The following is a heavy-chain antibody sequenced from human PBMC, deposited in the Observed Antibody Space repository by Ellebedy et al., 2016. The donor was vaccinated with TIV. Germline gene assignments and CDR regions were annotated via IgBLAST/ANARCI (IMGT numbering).Heavy chain of an antibody. Sequence: GESLKISCATSGCPFSTRWLSWVRQAPGKGLEWVANINGDGRAIQYADSVEGRFTISRDNAKKSLFLQMNSLRVEDTAMYYCSRNLGHYMLSDWGQGSLVTVSS. J-gene: IGHJ4*02. CDR1: GCPFSTRW. V-gene: IGHV3-7*01. CDR2: INGDGRAI. D-gene: IGHD2-8*01. CDR3: SRNLGHYMLSD.